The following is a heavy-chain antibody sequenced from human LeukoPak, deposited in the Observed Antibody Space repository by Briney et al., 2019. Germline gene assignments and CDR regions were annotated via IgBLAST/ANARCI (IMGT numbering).Heavy chain of an antibody. CDR1: GGSFSGYY. CDR2: INHSGST. V-gene: IGHV4-34*01. J-gene: IGHJ4*02. CDR3: ARGAVGYCSSTSCYRPQYFDY. Sequence: KPSETLSLTCAVYGGSFSGYYWNWIRQPPGKGLEWIGEINHSGSTNYNPSLKSRVTISVDTSKNQFSLKLSSVTAADTAVYYCARGAVGYCSSTSCYRPQYFDYWGQGTLVTVSS. D-gene: IGHD2-2*01.